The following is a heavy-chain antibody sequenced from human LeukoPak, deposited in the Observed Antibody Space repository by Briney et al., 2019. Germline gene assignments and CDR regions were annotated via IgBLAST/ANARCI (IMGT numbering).Heavy chain of an antibody. CDR3: ARLTYGDYGLYFDY. CDR1: GGSISSYY. Sequence: PSETLSLTCTVSGGSISSYYWSWIRQPPGKGLEWIGYIYYSGSTNYNPSLKSRVTISVDTSKNQFSLKLSSVTAADTAVYYCARLTYGDYGLYFDYWGQGTLVTVSS. V-gene: IGHV4-59*08. J-gene: IGHJ4*02. D-gene: IGHD4-17*01. CDR2: IYYSGST.